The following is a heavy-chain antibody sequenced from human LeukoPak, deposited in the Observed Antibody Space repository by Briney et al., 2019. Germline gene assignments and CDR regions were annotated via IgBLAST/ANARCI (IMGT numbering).Heavy chain of an antibody. CDR3: ASGVAFDY. CDR2: KKQDGSEK. D-gene: IGHD2-21*01. J-gene: IGHJ4*02. Sequence: TGGSLSLSCAASGFTLSCFWMNWVRQAPGRGREWVAAKKQDGSEKYYADSVKGRFTLPRDNAKNSLSPQKNRLRVEDTALYYCASGVAFDYWGQGTLVTVSS. CDR1: GFTLSCFW. V-gene: IGHV3-7*01.